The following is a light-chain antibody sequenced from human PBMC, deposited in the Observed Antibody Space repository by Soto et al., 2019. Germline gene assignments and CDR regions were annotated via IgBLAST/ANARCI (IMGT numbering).Light chain of an antibody. J-gene: IGKJ1*01. CDR2: DTS. V-gene: IGKV3-11*01. Sequence: EVVLTQSPATLSLSPGGRATLSSRASEDVDICLAWYQQRPGQAPRLLIYDTSKRATGIPARFTGTGSGIDFTLTISSLEPEDFAVYYCQQSFSWHPWTFGQGTKVEIK. CDR3: QQSFSWHPWT. CDR1: EDVDIC.